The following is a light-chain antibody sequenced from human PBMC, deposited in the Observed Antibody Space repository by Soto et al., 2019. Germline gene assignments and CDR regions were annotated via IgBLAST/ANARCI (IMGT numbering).Light chain of an antibody. J-gene: IGKJ5*01. CDR2: AAS. CDR1: QGISSN. CDR3: QQLNSYPIT. V-gene: IGKV1-9*01. Sequence: DIQLTQSPSFLSASVGDRVTITCRASQGISSNLAWYQQKPGKAPKLLIYAASTLHTGVPSRFSGSGSGTEFTLTISSLQPEDFATYYCQQLNSYPITFGQGTRLEIK.